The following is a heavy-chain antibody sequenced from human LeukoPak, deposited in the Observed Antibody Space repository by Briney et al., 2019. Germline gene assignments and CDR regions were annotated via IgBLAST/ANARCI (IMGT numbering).Heavy chain of an antibody. V-gene: IGHV1-8*01. Sequence: ASVKVSCKASGYTFTSYDINWVRQATGQGLEWMGWMNPNSGNAGYAQKFQGRVTMTRNTSISTAYMELSSLRSEDTAVYYCARGLYSGYYYYGMDVWGQGTTVTVSS. J-gene: IGHJ6*02. CDR2: MNPNSGNA. D-gene: IGHD3-10*01. CDR3: ARGLYSGYYYYGMDV. CDR1: GYTFTSYD.